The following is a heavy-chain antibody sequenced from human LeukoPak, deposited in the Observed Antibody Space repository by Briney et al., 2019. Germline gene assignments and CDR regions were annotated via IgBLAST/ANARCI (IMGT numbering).Heavy chain of an antibody. J-gene: IGHJ6*02. Sequence: GGSLRLSCAASGFTFSTYAMHWVRQAPGKGLEWVTIISDDGSRKFYADSVMGRFTISRDNSKNILYLQMNSLRVEDTAVYYCARKVGDVWGQGTTVTVSS. CDR2: ISDDGSRK. CDR1: GFTFSTYA. CDR3: ARKVGDV. V-gene: IGHV3-30-3*01.